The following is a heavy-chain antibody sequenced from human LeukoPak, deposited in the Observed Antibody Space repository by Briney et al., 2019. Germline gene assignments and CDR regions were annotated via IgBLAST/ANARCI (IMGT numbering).Heavy chain of an antibody. Sequence: GGSLRLSCAASGFTFSSYSMNWVRQAPGKGLEWVSYISSSSSTIYYADSVKGRFTISRDNAKSSLYLQMNSLRAEDTAVYYCARDVNDYVWGSYRFDYWGQGTLVTVSS. CDR2: ISSSSSTI. CDR1: GFTFSSYS. J-gene: IGHJ4*02. CDR3: ARDVNDYVWGSYRFDY. D-gene: IGHD3-16*02. V-gene: IGHV3-48*01.